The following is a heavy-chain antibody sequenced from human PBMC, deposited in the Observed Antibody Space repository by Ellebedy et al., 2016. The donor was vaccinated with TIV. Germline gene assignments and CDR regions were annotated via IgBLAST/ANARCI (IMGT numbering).Heavy chain of an antibody. V-gene: IGHV3-74*01. Sequence: GESLKISXAASGFTFSSYWMHWVRQAPGKGLVWVSRINSDGSSTSYADSVKGRFTISRDNSKNTLYLQMNSLRAEDTAVYYCAKNIVVVPAAIGAFDIWGQGTMVTVSS. CDR3: AKNIVVVPAAIGAFDI. CDR2: INSDGSST. J-gene: IGHJ3*02. D-gene: IGHD2-2*01. CDR1: GFTFSSYW.